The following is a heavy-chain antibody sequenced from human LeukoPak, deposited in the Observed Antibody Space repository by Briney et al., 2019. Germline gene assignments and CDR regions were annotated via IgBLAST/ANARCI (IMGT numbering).Heavy chain of an antibody. D-gene: IGHD3-3*01. CDR2: IYTSGST. CDR3: ARADFWSGTYAFDI. CDR1: GGSISSGSYY. J-gene: IGHJ3*02. V-gene: IGHV4-61*02. Sequence: SETLSLTCTVSGGSISSGSYYWSWIRQPAGKGLEWIGRIYTSGSTNYNSSLKSRVTISVDTSKNQFSLKLSSVTAADTAVYYCARADFWSGTYAFDIWGQGTMVTVSS.